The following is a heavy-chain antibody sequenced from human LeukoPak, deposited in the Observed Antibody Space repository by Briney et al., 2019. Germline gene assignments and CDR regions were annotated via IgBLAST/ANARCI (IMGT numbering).Heavy chain of an antibody. CDR3: AKSPKYVGLVYYFDY. CDR2: IWYDGSNK. D-gene: IGHD6-6*01. J-gene: IGHJ4*02. Sequence: PGGSLRLSCAASGFTFSSYGMHWVRQAPGKGLEWVAVIWYDGSNKYYADSVKGRFTISRDNSKNTLYLQMNSLRAEDTAVYYCAKSPKYVGLVYYFDYWGQGTLVTVSS. CDR1: GFTFSSYG. V-gene: IGHV3-33*06.